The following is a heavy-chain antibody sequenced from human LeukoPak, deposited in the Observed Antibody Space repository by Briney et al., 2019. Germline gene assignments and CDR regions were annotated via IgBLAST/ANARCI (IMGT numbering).Heavy chain of an antibody. J-gene: IGHJ4*02. Sequence: ASVKLSCNVSGYTLTELSMHWVRHAPGKGLEWMGGFEPEDGETIYAQKFQGRVTMTEDTSTDTAYMELSSLRSEDTAVYYCATIESIAAASFDYWGQGTLVTVSS. CDR2: FEPEDGET. V-gene: IGHV1-24*01. D-gene: IGHD6-13*01. CDR1: GYTLTELS. CDR3: ATIESIAAASFDY.